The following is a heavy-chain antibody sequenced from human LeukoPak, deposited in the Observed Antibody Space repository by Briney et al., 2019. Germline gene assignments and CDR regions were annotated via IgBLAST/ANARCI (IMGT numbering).Heavy chain of an antibody. D-gene: IGHD5-24*01. CDR2: ISYDGSNK. CDR1: GFTFNNYN. V-gene: IGHV3-30*18. Sequence: GGSLRLSCAASGFTFNNYNMHWVRQAPGKGLEWVAVISYDGSNKYYADSVKGRFTISRDNSKNTLYLQMNSLRAEDTAVYYCAKDREMARTGGDYFDYWGQGTLVTVSS. CDR3: AKDREMARTGGDYFDY. J-gene: IGHJ4*02.